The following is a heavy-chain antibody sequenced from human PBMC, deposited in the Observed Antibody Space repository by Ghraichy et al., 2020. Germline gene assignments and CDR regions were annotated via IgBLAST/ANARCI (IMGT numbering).Heavy chain of an antibody. CDR3: ARHNYYDSRTFDY. CDR2: IYYSGST. Sequence: SETLSLTCTVSGGSISRNYWSWIRQPPGKGLEWIGYIYYSGSTNYNPFLKSRVTISLDTSKNQFSLKLTSVIAADTAVYYCARHNYYDSRTFDYWGQGTLVTVSS. CDR1: GGSISRNY. D-gene: IGHD3-22*01. V-gene: IGHV4-59*01. J-gene: IGHJ4*02.